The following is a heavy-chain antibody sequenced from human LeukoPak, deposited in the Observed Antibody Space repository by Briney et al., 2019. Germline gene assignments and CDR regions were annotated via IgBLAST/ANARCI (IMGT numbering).Heavy chain of an antibody. J-gene: IGHJ5*02. CDR2: ISWNSGSI. Sequence: GGSLRLSCAASGFTFDDYAMHWVRQAPGKGLEWVSGISWNSGSIGYADSVKGRFTISRDNAKNSLYLQMNSLRAEDTALYYCAKAGWFDPWGQGTLVTVSS. V-gene: IGHV3-9*01. CDR1: GFTFDDYA. CDR3: AKAGWFDP.